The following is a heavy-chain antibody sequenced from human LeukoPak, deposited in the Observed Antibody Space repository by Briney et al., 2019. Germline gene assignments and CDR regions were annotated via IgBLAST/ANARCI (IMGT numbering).Heavy chain of an antibody. J-gene: IGHJ4*02. D-gene: IGHD3-22*01. CDR1: GFSVRTTY. CDR2: VKQDGSER. Sequence: TGGSLRLSCAASGFSVRTTYMSWVRQAPGKGLEWVANVKQDGSERYYVDSVNGRFTISRDNAKSTLFLQMDRLRAEDTAVYYCARESVRRISMRAKGFFDYWGQGTRVTVSS. CDR3: ARESVRRISMRAKGFFDY. V-gene: IGHV3-7*01.